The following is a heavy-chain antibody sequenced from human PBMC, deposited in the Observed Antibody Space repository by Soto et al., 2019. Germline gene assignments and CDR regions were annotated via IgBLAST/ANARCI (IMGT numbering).Heavy chain of an antibody. V-gene: IGHV3-49*03. CDR2: VRSKAYGGTT. CDR3: ARYTYTSRYSYYGMDV. J-gene: IGHJ6*02. D-gene: IGHD6-13*01. Sequence: PGWSLRLSCTTSVFTFVDYAMSWFRQAPGKGLEWVGVVRSKAYGGTTDYAASVKGRFDISRDDSKSIAYLQMNSVTTEDTAVYFCARYTYTSRYSYYGMDVWGPGTTVTVSS. CDR1: VFTFVDYA.